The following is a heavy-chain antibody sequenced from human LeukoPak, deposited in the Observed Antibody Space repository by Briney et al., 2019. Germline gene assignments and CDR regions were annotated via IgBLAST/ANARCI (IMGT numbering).Heavy chain of an antibody. V-gene: IGHV3-30*04. J-gene: IGHJ6*02. CDR1: GFTFSRYS. Sequence: GESLTLSCVGSGFTFSRYSMHWVRQAPGKGLEWVAHISYDGAIKYYADSVRRRFIISRDNSKNPLFLEMNSLTPDDTGVYSCASGGYGFVGYCYYGMDVWGQGTTVTVSS. D-gene: IGHD5-18*01. CDR3: ASGGYGFVGYCYYGMDV. CDR2: ISYDGAIK.